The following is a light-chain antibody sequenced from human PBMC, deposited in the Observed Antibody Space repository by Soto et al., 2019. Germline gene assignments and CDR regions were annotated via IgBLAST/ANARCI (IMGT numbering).Light chain of an antibody. Sequence: QSALTQPASVSGSPGQSITISCTGAYSDIGGYNYVSWYQQHPGKAPKLMIYDVTTRPSGVSYRFSGSKSGNTASLTISGLKAEDEADYYCSSYTSRSTLGVFGGGTKLTVL. CDR3: SSYTSRSTLGV. V-gene: IGLV2-14*03. CDR1: YSDIGGYNY. J-gene: IGLJ2*01. CDR2: DVT.